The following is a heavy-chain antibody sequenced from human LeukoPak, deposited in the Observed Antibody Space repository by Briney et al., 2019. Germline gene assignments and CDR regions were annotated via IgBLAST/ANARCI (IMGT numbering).Heavy chain of an antibody. CDR1: GYTFTGYY. Sequence: GVSVKVSCKASGYTFTGYYMHWVRQAPGQGLEWMGWINPNSGGTNYAQKFQGRVTMTRDTSISTAYMELSRLRSDDTAVYYCARGHVDTATGFDPWGQGTLVTVSS. V-gene: IGHV1-2*02. CDR3: ARGHVDTATGFDP. D-gene: IGHD5-18*01. J-gene: IGHJ5*02. CDR2: INPNSGGT.